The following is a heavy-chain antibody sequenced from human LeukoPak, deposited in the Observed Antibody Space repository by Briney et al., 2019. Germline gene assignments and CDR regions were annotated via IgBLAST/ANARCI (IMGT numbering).Heavy chain of an antibody. CDR3: ARFESTSGRGFDP. D-gene: IGHD6-25*01. V-gene: IGHV4-38-2*01. CDR1: GYSITSDYN. J-gene: IGHJ5*02. Sequence: SETLSLTRAVSGYSITSDYNWGWIRQPPGKGLEWVGTISHTGTTYYNPSLKSRVTISIDTSDQFSVKLTSVTAADTAVYYCARFESTSGRGFDPWGQGTLVTVSS. CDR2: ISHTGTT.